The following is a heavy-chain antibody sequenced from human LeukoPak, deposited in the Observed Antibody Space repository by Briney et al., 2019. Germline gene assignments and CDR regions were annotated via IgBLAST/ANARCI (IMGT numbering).Heavy chain of an antibody. Sequence: GGSLRLSCAASGFTLSSYAMSWVRQAPGKGLEWVSAISGSGGSTYYADSVKGRFTISRDNAKRTLFLQMDSLRAEDTAVYYCAKGQYCGGDCYLPYYYYGMDVWGQGTTVTVSS. CDR1: GFTLSSYA. V-gene: IGHV3-23*01. D-gene: IGHD2-21*02. J-gene: IGHJ6*02. CDR3: AKGQYCGGDCYLPYYYYGMDV. CDR2: ISGSGGST.